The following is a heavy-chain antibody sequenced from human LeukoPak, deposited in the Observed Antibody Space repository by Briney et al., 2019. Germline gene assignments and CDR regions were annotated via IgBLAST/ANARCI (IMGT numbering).Heavy chain of an antibody. J-gene: IGHJ6*03. CDR3: ARHSGWYEIDYYYYMDV. Sequence: PSETLSLTCTVSGGSITSNYWSWIRQPPGKGLERIGRVSTTGTSNYNPSLTSRITMSVDTSNNQFSLRLSSVTAADTAVYYCARHSGWYEIDYYYYMDVWGKGTTVTVSS. CDR1: GGSITSNY. V-gene: IGHV4-4*07. CDR2: VSTTGTS. D-gene: IGHD6-19*01.